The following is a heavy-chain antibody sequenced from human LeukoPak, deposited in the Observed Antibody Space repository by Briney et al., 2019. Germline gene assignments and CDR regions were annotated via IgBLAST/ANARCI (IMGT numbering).Heavy chain of an antibody. CDR3: ARSVVVVPAATGAEYFQH. Sequence: SVNVSCKASGGTFSSYAISWVRQAPGQGLEWMGGIIPIFGTANYAQKFQGRVTITADESTSTAYIELSSLRSEDTAVYYCARSVVVVPAATGAEYFQHWGQGTLVTVSS. CDR1: GGTFSSYA. D-gene: IGHD2-2*01. J-gene: IGHJ1*01. CDR2: IIPIFGTA. V-gene: IGHV1-69*13.